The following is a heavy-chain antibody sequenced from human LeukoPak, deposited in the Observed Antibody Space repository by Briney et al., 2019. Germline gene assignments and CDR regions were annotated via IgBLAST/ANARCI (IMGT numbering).Heavy chain of an antibody. CDR1: GFTFSSYA. Sequence: PGGSLRLSCAASGFTFSSYAMSWVRQAPGKGLEWVSSISSSSSYIYYADSVKGRFTISRDNAKNSLYLQMNSLRAEDTAVYYCARDRFGVVPASPTLYYYYGMDVWGQGTTVTVSS. J-gene: IGHJ6*02. CDR2: ISSSSSYI. D-gene: IGHD2-2*01. V-gene: IGHV3-21*01. CDR3: ARDRFGVVPASPTLYYYYGMDV.